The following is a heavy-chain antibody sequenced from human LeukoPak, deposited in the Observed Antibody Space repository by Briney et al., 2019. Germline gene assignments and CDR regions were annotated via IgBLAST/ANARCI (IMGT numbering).Heavy chain of an antibody. J-gene: IGHJ6*03. CDR2: IKQDGSEK. CDR3: ARDVAGGVGYMDV. CDR1: GFTFSSYW. V-gene: IGHV3-7*01. D-gene: IGHD6-19*01. Sequence: PGGSLRLSCAASGFTFSSYWMSWVRQAPGKGLEWVANIKQDGSEKYYVDSVKGRFTISRDNAKNSLYLQMNSLGAEDTAVYYCARDVAGGVGYMDVWGKGTTVTVSS.